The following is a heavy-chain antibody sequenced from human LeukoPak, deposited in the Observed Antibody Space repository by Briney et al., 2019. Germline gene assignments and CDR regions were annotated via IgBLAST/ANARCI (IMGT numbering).Heavy chain of an antibody. CDR1: GFNFSSYA. J-gene: IGHJ3*02. D-gene: IGHD5-18*01. Sequence: GGSLRLSCAASGFNFSSYAMSWVRQAPAKGLEWVSLISGSGVYTYYADSVKGRFTISRDNSKNTLYLQMNSLRAEDTAVYYCAKDRGYNYARAFDIWGQGTMVTVSS. CDR3: AKDRGYNYARAFDI. CDR2: ISGSGVYT. V-gene: IGHV3-23*01.